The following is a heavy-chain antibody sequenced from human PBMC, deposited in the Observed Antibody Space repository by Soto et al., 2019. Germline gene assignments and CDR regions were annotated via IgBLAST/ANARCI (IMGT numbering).Heavy chain of an antibody. D-gene: IGHD5-18*01. J-gene: IGHJ1*01. CDR2: INHLTTT. V-gene: IGHV4-34*01. CDR1: GGSFISYH. CDR3: ARGYDTALAPIF. Sequence: SETVSLTCAVYGGSFISYHWSWIRQTPGKGLEWIGEINHLTTTNYNPSLKSRVIISLDTPKNQFSLKLSSVTAADTAVYYCARGYDTALAPIFWGQGILVTVSS.